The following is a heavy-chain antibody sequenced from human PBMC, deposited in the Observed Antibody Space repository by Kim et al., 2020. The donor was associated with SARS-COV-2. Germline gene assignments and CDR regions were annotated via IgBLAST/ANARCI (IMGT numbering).Heavy chain of an antibody. J-gene: IGHJ6*02. D-gene: IGHD2-2*01. Sequence: GGSLRLSCAASGFTFSSYSMNWVRQAPGKGLEWVSYISSSSSTIYYADSVKGRFTISRDNAKNSLYLQMNSLRDEDTAVYYCARGGYYCSSTSCHPDYYYYGMDVWGQGTTVTVSS. V-gene: IGHV3-48*02. CDR3: ARGGYYCSSTSCHPDYYYYGMDV. CDR2: ISSSSSTI. CDR1: GFTFSSYS.